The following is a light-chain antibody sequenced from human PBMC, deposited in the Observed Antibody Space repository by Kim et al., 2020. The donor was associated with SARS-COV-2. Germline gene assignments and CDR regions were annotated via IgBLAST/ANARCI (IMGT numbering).Light chain of an antibody. Sequence: SYELTQPPSVSVAPGLTARITCGGNNIGSKSVHWYQQKPGQAPVLVIYYDSDRPSGIPERFSGSNSGNTATLTISRVEAGDEADYYCQVWDSGTNHHVFGTGTKVTVL. CDR2: YDS. J-gene: IGLJ1*01. CDR1: NIGSKS. CDR3: QVWDSGTNHHV. V-gene: IGLV3-21*04.